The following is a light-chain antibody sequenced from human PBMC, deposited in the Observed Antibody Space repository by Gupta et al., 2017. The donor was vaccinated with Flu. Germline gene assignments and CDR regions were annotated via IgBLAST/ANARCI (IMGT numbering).Light chain of an antibody. Sequence: QSALTQPASVSGSPGQSITISCTGTSSDVGGYNYVSWYQQHPGKAPKLMIYEVSNRPSGVSNRFSASKSGNTASPTISGLQAEDDADYYCSSYTSSSTRVFGGGTKLTVL. CDR1: SSDVGGYNY. CDR3: SSYTSSSTRV. V-gene: IGLV2-14*01. CDR2: EVS. J-gene: IGLJ3*02.